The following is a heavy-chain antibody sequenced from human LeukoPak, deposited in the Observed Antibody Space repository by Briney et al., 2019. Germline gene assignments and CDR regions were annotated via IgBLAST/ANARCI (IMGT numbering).Heavy chain of an antibody. D-gene: IGHD5-12*01. V-gene: IGHV3-30*18. J-gene: IGHJ4*01. CDR1: GFTFRNYG. Sequence: GRSLRLSCAASGFTFRNYGMHRVRQAPGKGLEWVAVISIDESEKYYADSVKGRFTISRDNSKNTLYLQMNSLRGDDTAVYYCANPQSRGYDYLDYWGHGTLVTVSS. CDR2: ISIDESEK. CDR3: ANPQSRGYDYLDY.